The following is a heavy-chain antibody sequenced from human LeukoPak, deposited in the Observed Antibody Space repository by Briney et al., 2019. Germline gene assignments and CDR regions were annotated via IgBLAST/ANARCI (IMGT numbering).Heavy chain of an antibody. V-gene: IGHV1-69*04. CDR3: AKGPYSGSQLLDY. J-gene: IGHJ4*02. CDR1: GGTFSSYA. CDR2: IIPILGIA. Sequence: SVKVSCKASGGTFSSYAISWVRQAPGQGLEWMGRIIPILGIANYAQKFQGRVTITADKSTSTAYMELNSLRAEDTAVYYCAKGPYSGSQLLDYWGQGTLVTVSS. D-gene: IGHD1-26*01.